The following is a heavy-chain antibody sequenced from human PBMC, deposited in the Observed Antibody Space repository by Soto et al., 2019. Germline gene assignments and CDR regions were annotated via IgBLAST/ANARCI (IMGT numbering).Heavy chain of an antibody. J-gene: IGHJ3*02. Sequence: VQLVQSGAEVKKPGESLKISCKGSGYSFTTYWIGWVRQMPGEGLEWMGIIYPDDSDTRYSPSLQGQVTISADKSISTAYLQWGSLMASDSAMYYCARRAGRAGYRDAFDIWGQGTMVTVSS. CDR2: IYPDDSDT. V-gene: IGHV5-51*01. D-gene: IGHD5-12*01. CDR3: ARRAGRAGYRDAFDI. CDR1: GYSFTTYW.